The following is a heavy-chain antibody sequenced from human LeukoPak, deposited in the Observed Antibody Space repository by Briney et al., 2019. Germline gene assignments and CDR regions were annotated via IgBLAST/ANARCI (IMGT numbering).Heavy chain of an antibody. CDR3: ATAWATHYYFDY. CDR1: GYTFTGYY. Sequence: ASVKVSCKASGYTFTGYYMHWVRQAPGQGLEWMGWINPNSGGTNYAQKFQGRVTMTRDTSISTAYMELSRLRSDDTAVYYCATAWATHYYFDYWGQGTLVTVSS. V-gene: IGHV1-2*02. J-gene: IGHJ4*02. D-gene: IGHD5-12*01. CDR2: INPNSGGT.